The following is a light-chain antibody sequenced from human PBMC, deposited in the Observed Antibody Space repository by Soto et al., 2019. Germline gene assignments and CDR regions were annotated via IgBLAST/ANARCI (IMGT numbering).Light chain of an antibody. Sequence: DIQMTQSPSTLSASVGDRVTITCRASQSISSWLAWYQQKPGTAPKLLIYKASTLQGGVPSRFSGSGSGTEFTLTISSLQPDDCATYYCQQYRDNWTFGQGTKVEIK. V-gene: IGKV1-5*03. CDR3: QQYRDNWT. J-gene: IGKJ1*01. CDR1: QSISSW. CDR2: KAS.